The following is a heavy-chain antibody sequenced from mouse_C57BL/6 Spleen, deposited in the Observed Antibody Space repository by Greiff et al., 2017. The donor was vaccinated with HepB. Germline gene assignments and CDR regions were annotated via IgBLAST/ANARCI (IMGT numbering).Heavy chain of an antibody. CDR2: INPYNGDT. J-gene: IGHJ4*01. Sequence: DVKLVESGPELVKPGDSVKISCKASGYSFTGYFMNWVMQSHGKSLEWIGRINPYNGDTFYNQKFKGKATLTVDKSSSTAHMELRSLTSEDSAVYYCARDYDYGGGSMDYWGQGTSVTVSS. CDR1: GYSFTGYF. D-gene: IGHD2-4*01. V-gene: IGHV1-20*01. CDR3: ARDYDYGGGSMDY.